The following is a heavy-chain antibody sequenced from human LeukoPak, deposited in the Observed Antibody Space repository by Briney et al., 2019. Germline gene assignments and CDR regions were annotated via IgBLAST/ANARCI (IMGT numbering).Heavy chain of an antibody. CDR2: ISGSGGST. D-gene: IGHD6-19*01. CDR1: GFTFSSYA. V-gene: IGHV3-23*01. J-gene: IGHJ4*02. Sequence: SGGSLRLSCAASGFTFSSYAMSWVRQAPGKGLEWVSAISGSGGSTYYADSVKGRFTISRDNSKNTLYLQMNSLRAEDTAVYYCAKDSVYSSGWYTFLFDYWGQGTLVTVSS. CDR3: AKDSVYSSGWYTFLFDY.